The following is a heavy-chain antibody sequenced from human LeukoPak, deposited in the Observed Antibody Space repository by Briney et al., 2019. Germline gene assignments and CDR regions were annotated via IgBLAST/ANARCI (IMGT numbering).Heavy chain of an antibody. CDR3: ARAPYYSSSTGRNYYYYYYMDV. Sequence: SETLSLTCSVSGGSLNSFFWSWIRQSPGKGLEWIGDIFYSGSTNYNPSLESRVTISVDMSKNQFSLRLSSVTAADTAVYYCARAPYYSSSTGRNYYYYYYMDVWGKGTTVTVSS. CDR2: IFYSGST. CDR1: GGSLNSFF. V-gene: IGHV4-59*01. J-gene: IGHJ6*03. D-gene: IGHD6-6*01.